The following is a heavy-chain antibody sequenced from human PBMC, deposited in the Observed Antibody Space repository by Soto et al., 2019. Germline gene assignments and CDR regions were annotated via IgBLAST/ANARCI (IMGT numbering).Heavy chain of an antibody. Sequence: EVQLLESGGGLVQPGGSLRLSCAASGFTFSSYAMSWVRLAPGKGLEWVSAISGSGGSTYYADSVKGRFTISRDNSKNTLYLQMNSLRAEDTAVYYCAKRPRYGSGSSYFDYWGQGTLVTVSS. CDR2: ISGSGGST. J-gene: IGHJ4*02. CDR3: AKRPRYGSGSSYFDY. CDR1: GFTFSSYA. V-gene: IGHV3-23*01. D-gene: IGHD3-10*01.